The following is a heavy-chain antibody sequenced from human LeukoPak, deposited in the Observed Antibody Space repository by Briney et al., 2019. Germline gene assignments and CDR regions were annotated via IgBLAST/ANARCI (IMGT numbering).Heavy chain of an antibody. CDR1: GFTFSSYW. CDR2: INSDGSST. J-gene: IGHJ4*02. CDR3: ARDSPNYYDSSGVGYFDY. V-gene: IGHV3-74*01. D-gene: IGHD3-22*01. Sequence: GGSLRLSCAASGFTFSSYWMHWVRHAPGKGLVWVSRINSDGSSTSYADSVKGRFTISRDNSKNTLYLQMNSLRAEDTAVYYCARDSPNYYDSSGVGYFDYWGQGTLSPSPQ.